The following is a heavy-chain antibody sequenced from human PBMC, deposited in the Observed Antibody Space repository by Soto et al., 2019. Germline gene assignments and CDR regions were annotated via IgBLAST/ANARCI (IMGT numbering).Heavy chain of an antibody. Sequence: PGESLKISCKGSGYSFTSYWIGWVRQMPGKGLEWMGIIYPGDSDTRYSPSFQGQVTISADKSISTAYLQWSSLKASDTAMYYCSEFGPPQRKDYYGMDVWGQGTTVTVSS. CDR2: IYPGDSDT. D-gene: IGHD3-16*01. CDR1: GYSFTSYW. CDR3: SEFGPPQRKDYYGMDV. V-gene: IGHV5-51*01. J-gene: IGHJ6*02.